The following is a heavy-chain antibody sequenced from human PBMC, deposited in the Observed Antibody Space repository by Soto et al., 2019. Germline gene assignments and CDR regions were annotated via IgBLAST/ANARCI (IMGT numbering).Heavy chain of an antibody. Sequence: YLRLSCAASGFTFDDYAMHWVRQAPGKGLEWVSGISWNSGSVGYTDSVKGRFTVSRDNAKNSLYLQMHSLRAQDTALYYCAKAMGGSYYYNRSGYPSAEYFQHWGQGTLVTVSS. V-gene: IGHV3-9*01. CDR1: GFTFDDYA. J-gene: IGHJ1*01. D-gene: IGHD3-22*01. CDR3: AKAMGGSYYYNRSGYPSAEYFQH. CDR2: ISWNSGSV.